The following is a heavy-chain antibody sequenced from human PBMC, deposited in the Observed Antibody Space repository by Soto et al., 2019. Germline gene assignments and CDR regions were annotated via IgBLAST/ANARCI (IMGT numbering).Heavy chain of an antibody. J-gene: IGHJ4*02. Sequence: GGSLRLSCAASGFTFSSYGMHWVRQAPGKGLEWVAVIWYDGSNKYYADSVKGRFTISRDNSKNTLYLQMNSLRAEDTAVYYCAIVRVKDSSLDYWGQGTLVTVSS. CDR2: IWYDGSNK. CDR3: AIVRVKDSSLDY. V-gene: IGHV3-33*01. CDR1: GFTFSSYG. D-gene: IGHD3-10*02.